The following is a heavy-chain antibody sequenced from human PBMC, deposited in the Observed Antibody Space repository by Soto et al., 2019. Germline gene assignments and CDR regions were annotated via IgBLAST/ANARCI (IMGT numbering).Heavy chain of an antibody. V-gene: IGHV4-59*01. Sequence: SETLSLTCTVSDGSISGNFLTWIRQPAGKGLEWIGYIYYSGSTNYNPSLKSRVTISVDTSKNQFSLKLSSVTAVDTAVYYCARDLMSEGYCSGGSCYGAFDIWGQGTMVTVSS. J-gene: IGHJ3*02. D-gene: IGHD2-15*01. CDR2: IYYSGST. CDR1: DGSISGNF. CDR3: ARDLMSEGYCSGGSCYGAFDI.